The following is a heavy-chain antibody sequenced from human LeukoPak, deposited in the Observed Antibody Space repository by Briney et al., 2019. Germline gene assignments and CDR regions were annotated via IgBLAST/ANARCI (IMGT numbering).Heavy chain of an antibody. J-gene: IGHJ6*02. CDR3: AKDIGGYCTNGVCYDTYYYYGMDV. V-gene: IGHV3-9*01. CDR1: GFTFDDYA. D-gene: IGHD2-8*01. CDR2: IRWNSGSI. Sequence: GGSLRLSCAASGFTFDDYAMHWVRQAPGKGLEWVSGIRWNSGSIGYADSVKGRFTISRDNAKNSLYLQMNSLRAEDTALYYCAKDIGGYCTNGVCYDTYYYYGMDVWGQGTTVTVSS.